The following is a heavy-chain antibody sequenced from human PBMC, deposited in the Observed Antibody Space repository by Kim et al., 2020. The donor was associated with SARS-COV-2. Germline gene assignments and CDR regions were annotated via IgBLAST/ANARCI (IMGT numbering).Heavy chain of an antibody. Sequence: GGSLRLSCAVSGFTFSSYAMHWVRQAPGKGLEWVTIISSDGSNKYYADSMKGRFTISRDNSKNTLYLQMNSLRAEDTAVYHCARDGWGSGSYYTGGYFDYWGQGTLVTVSS. CDR1: GFTFSSYA. J-gene: IGHJ4*02. CDR3: ARDGWGSGSYYTGGYFDY. V-gene: IGHV3-30*04. CDR2: ISSDGSNK. D-gene: IGHD3-10*01.